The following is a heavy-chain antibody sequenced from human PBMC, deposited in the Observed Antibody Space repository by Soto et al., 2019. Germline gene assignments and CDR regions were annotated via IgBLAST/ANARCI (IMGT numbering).Heavy chain of an antibody. CDR2: IYYLGST. CDR3: ARDGYDGSGSPYPAY. Sequence: SETLSLTCSVSGGSMSEYFWSWIRQSPGKGLEWIGYIYYLGSTDYNPSLKSRATISVDTSKRQFSLRLTSVTAADTAVYYCARDGYDGSGSPYPAYWGPGTQVTVSS. J-gene: IGHJ4*02. V-gene: IGHV4-59*01. D-gene: IGHD3-10*01. CDR1: GGSMSEYF.